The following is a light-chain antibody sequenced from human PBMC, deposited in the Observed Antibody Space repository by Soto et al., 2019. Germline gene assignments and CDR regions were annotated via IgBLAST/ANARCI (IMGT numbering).Light chain of an antibody. Sequence: QSALTQPRSVSGAPGQSVTISCTGTSSDIGSYNYVYWYQQHPGKAPKLMIYDVSKRPSGVPDRFSGSQSGNPASLTISGLQTEDEADYYCCTYAGSYLWVFGGGTK. CDR1: SSDIGSYNY. J-gene: IGLJ3*02. CDR3: CTYAGSYLWV. CDR2: DVS. V-gene: IGLV2-11*01.